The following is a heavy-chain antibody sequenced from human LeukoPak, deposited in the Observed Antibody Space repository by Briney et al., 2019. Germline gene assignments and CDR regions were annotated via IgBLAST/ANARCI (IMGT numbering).Heavy chain of an antibody. V-gene: IGHV4-59*01. Sequence: SETLSLTCSVSGDSISSYYWTWIRQPPGKGLGWIGNIYYSGTTNYNPSLRSRITISVDASRTHFSLTLTSATAADTAVYYCARSYYDFWSGYGYWGQGTLVTVSS. CDR3: ARSYYDFWSGYGY. CDR1: GDSISSYY. D-gene: IGHD3-3*01. J-gene: IGHJ4*02. CDR2: IYYSGTT.